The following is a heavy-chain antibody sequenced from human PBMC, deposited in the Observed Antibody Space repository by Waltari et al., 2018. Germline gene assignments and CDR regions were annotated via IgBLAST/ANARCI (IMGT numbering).Heavy chain of an antibody. Sequence: QVQLQESGPGLVKPSETLSLTCTVSGYSISSGYYWGWIRQPPGKGLEWIGRIDLSGSTYYNPPLKSRVTISVDTSKNQFALKLSSVTAADTAVYYCARDYRRSSWPSLDYWGQGTLVTVSS. CDR3: ARDYRRSSWPSLDY. J-gene: IGHJ4*02. V-gene: IGHV4-38-2*02. CDR2: IDLSGST. D-gene: IGHD6-13*01. CDR1: GYSISSGYY.